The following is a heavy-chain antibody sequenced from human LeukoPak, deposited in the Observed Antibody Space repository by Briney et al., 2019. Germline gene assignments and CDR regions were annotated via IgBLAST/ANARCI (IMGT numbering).Heavy chain of an antibody. CDR3: ARGEPRYYYGMDV. J-gene: IGHJ6*02. Sequence: GGSLRLSCAASGFSLSTYAIHWVRQAPGKGLEWLTVMSYDGSNEYFADSVRGRFTVSKDSSRNTVYLQMNSLRAADTAVYYCARGEPRYYYGMDVWGQGTTVTVSS. CDR1: GFSLSTYA. CDR2: MSYDGSNE. V-gene: IGHV3-30-3*01. D-gene: IGHD1-14*01.